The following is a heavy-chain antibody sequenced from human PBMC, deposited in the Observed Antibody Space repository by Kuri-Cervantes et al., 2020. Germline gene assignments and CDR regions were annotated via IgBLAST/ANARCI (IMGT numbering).Heavy chain of an antibody. CDR1: GYTFTSYG. Sequence: ASVKVSCKASGYTFTSYGISWVRQAPGQGLEWMGWISAYNGNTNYAQKLQGRVTMTRDTSISTAYMELSRLRSDDTAVYYCATDLPHAYYGSGKIDYWGQGTLVTVSS. J-gene: IGHJ4*02. CDR2: ISAYNGNT. D-gene: IGHD3-10*01. V-gene: IGHV1-18*01. CDR3: ATDLPHAYYGSGKIDY.